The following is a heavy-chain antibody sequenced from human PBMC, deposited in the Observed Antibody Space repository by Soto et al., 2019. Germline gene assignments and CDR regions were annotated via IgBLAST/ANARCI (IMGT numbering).Heavy chain of an antibody. CDR2: IYYSGST. D-gene: IGHD6-19*01. CDR1: GGSISSGDYY. V-gene: IGHV4-30-4*01. CDR3: ARVARSSGWYTGGYFDY. J-gene: IGHJ4*02. Sequence: LSLTCTVSGGSISSGDYYWSWIRQPPGKGLEWIGYIYYSGSTYYNPSLKSRVTISVDTSKNQFSLKLSSVTAADTAVYYCARVARSSGWYTGGYFDYWGQGTLVTVSS.